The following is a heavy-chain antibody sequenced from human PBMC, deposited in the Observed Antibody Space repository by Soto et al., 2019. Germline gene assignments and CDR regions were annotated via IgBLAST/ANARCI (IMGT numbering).Heavy chain of an antibody. V-gene: IGHV4-39*01. CDR1: GGSISSSSYF. CDR2: IYYSGST. CDR3: AIHPCDFWFGA. D-gene: IGHD2-21*02. J-gene: IGHJ5*02. Sequence: QLQLQESGPGLVKPSETLSLTCTVSGGSISSSSYFWGWIRQPPGKGLEWIGSIYYSGSTYYNPSLNRRVTVCVDTSKYRLSLKSTSVSAADSAVYYCAIHPCDFWFGAWCQGTLVTVSS.